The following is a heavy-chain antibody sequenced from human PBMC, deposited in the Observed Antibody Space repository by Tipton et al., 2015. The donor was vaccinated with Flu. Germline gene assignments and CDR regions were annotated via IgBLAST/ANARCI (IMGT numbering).Heavy chain of an antibody. CDR3: ANSYYDSSGYYYEDAFDM. CDR1: GFSISSYG. CDR2: IRYDGSYK. Sequence: SLRLSCAASGFSISSYGMHWVRQAPGKGLEWVAFIRYDGSYKYYADSVKGRFTISRDNSKNTLYLQMNSLRAEDTAVYYCANSYYDSSGYYYEDAFDMWGQGTMVTVSS. D-gene: IGHD3-22*01. V-gene: IGHV3-30*02. J-gene: IGHJ3*02.